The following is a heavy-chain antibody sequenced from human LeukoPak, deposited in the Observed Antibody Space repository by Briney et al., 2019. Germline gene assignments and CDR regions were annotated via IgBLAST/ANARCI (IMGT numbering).Heavy chain of an antibody. CDR1: GGSISSYY. CDR3: ARGLEGEYYYDSSGCFYFDY. V-gene: IGHV4-59*01. D-gene: IGHD3-22*01. CDR2: IYYSGST. J-gene: IGHJ4*02. Sequence: PSETLSLTCTVSGGSISSYYWSWIRQPPGKGLEWIGYIYYSGSTNYNPSLKSRVTISVDTSKNQFSLKLSSVTAADTAVYYCARGLEGEYYYDSSGCFYFDYWGQGTLVTVSS.